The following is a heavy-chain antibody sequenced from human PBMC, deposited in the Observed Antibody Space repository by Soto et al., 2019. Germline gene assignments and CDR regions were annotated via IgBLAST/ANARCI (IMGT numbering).Heavy chain of an antibody. J-gene: IGHJ4*02. Sequence: ASVKVSCKASGYTFTSHGISWVRQAPRQGPEWMGWISTYNGNTNYAQKFQDRVTMTTDTSTSTAYMELRSLRSDDTAVYYCARSCPGSSCYFIYCGQRTPVPVSS. V-gene: IGHV1-18*01. CDR2: ISTYNGNT. CDR1: GYTFTSHG. CDR3: ARSCPGSSCYFIY. D-gene: IGHD2-15*01.